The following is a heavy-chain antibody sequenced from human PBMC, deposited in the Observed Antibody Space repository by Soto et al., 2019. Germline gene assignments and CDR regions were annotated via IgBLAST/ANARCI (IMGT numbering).Heavy chain of an antibody. V-gene: IGHV3-30*18. D-gene: IGHD3-22*01. CDR2: ISYDGSNK. Sequence: PGGSLRLSCAASGFTFSSYGMHWVRQAPGKGLEWVAVISYDGSNKYYADSVKGRFTISRDNSKNTLYLQMNSLRAEDTAVYYCAKDIEELLLIVNHWGQGTLVTVST. J-gene: IGHJ5*02. CDR1: GFTFSSYG. CDR3: AKDIEELLLIVNH.